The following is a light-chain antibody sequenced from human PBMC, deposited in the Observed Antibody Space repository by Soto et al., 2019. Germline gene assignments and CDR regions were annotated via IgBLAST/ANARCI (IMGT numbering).Light chain of an antibody. CDR2: DAS. CDR3: QQRSNSPPWIT. CDR1: QTVSTY. J-gene: IGKJ5*01. Sequence: ILLTQSQDTLSLFPGEKATLSGLARQTVSTYLSWYQHKPGQAPRLLIYDASNRATGIPAKFSGSGSGTDFTLTISSLEPEDSAVYYCQQRSNSPPWITFGQGTRLEIK. V-gene: IGKV3-11*01.